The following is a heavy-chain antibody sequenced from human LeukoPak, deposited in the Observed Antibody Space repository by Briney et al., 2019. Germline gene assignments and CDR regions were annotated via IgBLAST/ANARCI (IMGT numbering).Heavy chain of an antibody. V-gene: IGHV5-51*01. J-gene: IGHJ4*02. CDR1: GYSFTTYW. Sequence: GESLQISCQGSGYSFTTYWIGWVRQMPGKGMEWMGVIYPADSDTRYSPSFQGQVTISADKSINAAYLQWSSPKASDTAVYYCATSSGGRYFDNWGQGTLVTVSS. CDR3: ATSSGGRYFDN. CDR2: IYPADSDT. D-gene: IGHD3-22*01.